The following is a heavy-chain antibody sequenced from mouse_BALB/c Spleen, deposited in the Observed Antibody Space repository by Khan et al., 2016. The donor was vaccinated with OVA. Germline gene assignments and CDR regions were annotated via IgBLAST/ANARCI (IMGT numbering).Heavy chain of an antibody. CDR3: ARGNWRSCYFDY. CDR1: GYIFTNYV. D-gene: IGHD4-1*01. V-gene: IGHV1S136*01. CDR2: INPYNGGT. J-gene: IGHJ2*01. Sequence: VQLKQSGPELVKPGASVKMSCKASGYIFTNYVLHWVKQKSGQGLEWIGNINPYNGGTKYNEKFKGKATLASDTSSITAYMELSSLTSEDSAVYYGARGNWRSCYFDYWGEGTTLTLAS.